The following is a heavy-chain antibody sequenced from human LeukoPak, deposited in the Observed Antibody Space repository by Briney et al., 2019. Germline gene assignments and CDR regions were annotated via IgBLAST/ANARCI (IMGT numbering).Heavy chain of an antibody. V-gene: IGHV4-59*01. D-gene: IGHD3-3*01. CDR2: IYYSGST. J-gene: IGHJ3*02. CDR3: ARAPPRITISGVLVTEFDI. Sequence: KPSETLSLTCTVSGGSFGTYYWSWIRQPPGKGLEWIGDIYYSGSTNYNPSLKSRVTISVDTSKNQFSLKLCSVTAADTAMYYCARAPPRITISGVLVTEFDIWGPGTMVTVSS. CDR1: GGSFGTYY.